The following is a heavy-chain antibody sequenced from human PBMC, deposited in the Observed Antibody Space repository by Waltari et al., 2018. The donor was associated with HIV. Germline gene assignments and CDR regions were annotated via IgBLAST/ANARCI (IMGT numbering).Heavy chain of an antibody. Sequence: DVYLVESGGGVVKIGGSIRLTCEASGLDLRPYSMNWVRQSPVRGLEWVASIRRGNNEKHYLDSVRGRFVISRDNAESSVYLQMESLREEDTATYFCVRDDPGYGPIDYWGQGTRVTV. CDR3: VRDDPGYGPIDY. CDR2: IRRGNNEK. V-gene: IGHV3-21*04. J-gene: IGHJ4*02. D-gene: IGHD3-10*01. CDR1: GLDLRPYS.